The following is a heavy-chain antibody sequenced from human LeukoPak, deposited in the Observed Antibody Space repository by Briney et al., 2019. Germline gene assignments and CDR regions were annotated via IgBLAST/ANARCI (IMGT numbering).Heavy chain of an antibody. Sequence: PGGSLRLSCAASGFTFSSYGMHWVRQAPGKGLEGVAFIRYDGSNKYYADSVKGRFTISRDNSKNTLYLQMNSLRAEDTAVYYCAKDKQQLVRGGPGDYWGQGTLVTVSS. V-gene: IGHV3-30*02. J-gene: IGHJ4*02. CDR1: GFTFSSYG. CDR2: IRYDGSNK. D-gene: IGHD6-13*01. CDR3: AKDKQQLVRGGPGDY.